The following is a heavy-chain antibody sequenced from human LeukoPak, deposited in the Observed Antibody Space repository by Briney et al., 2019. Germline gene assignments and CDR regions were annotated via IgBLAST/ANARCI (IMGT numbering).Heavy chain of an antibody. CDR2: INPIGGST. CDR3: ARGRSGSYFDY. Sequence: ASVKVSCKTSGYTFNSYYMHWVRQAPGQGLEWMAIINPIGGSTSYAQKFQGRVTMTRDTSTSTVYMELSSLRLEDTAVYYCARGRSGSYFDYWGQGTLVTVSS. V-gene: IGHV1-46*02. D-gene: IGHD1-26*01. CDR1: GYTFNSYY. J-gene: IGHJ4*02.